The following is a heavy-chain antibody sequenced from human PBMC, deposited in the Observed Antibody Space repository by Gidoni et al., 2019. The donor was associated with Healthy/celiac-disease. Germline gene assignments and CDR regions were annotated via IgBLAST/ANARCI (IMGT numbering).Heavy chain of an antibody. J-gene: IGHJ3*02. CDR1: GYTFTGYY. CDR2: INPNSGGT. V-gene: IGHV1-2*02. CDR3: ARPYNWGSPEDAFDI. D-gene: IGHD7-27*01. Sequence: QVQLVQSGAEVKKPGASVKVSCKASGYTFTGYYMHWVRQAPGQGLEWMGWINPNSGGTNYAQKFQGRVTMTRDTSISTAYMELSRLRSDDTAVYYCARPYNWGSPEDAFDIWGQGTMVTVSS.